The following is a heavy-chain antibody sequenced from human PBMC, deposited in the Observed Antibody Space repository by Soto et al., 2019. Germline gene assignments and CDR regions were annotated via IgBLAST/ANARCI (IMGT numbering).Heavy chain of an antibody. CDR1: GYTFTNYW. Sequence: GESLKISCMGSGYTFTNYWIGWVRQMPGKGPEWMGIIYPGDSDTKYNPSFQGQVTISADKSITTTSLQWSSLKASDTAIYYCAASILYYGMDVWGQGTTVIVSS. J-gene: IGHJ6*02. CDR2: IYPGDSDT. CDR3: AASILYYGMDV. V-gene: IGHV5-51*01.